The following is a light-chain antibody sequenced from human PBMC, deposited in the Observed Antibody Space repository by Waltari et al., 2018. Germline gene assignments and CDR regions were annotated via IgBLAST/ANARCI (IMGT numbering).Light chain of an antibody. CDR3: QHYNNLPYT. J-gene: IGKJ2*01. V-gene: IGKV1-33*01. CDR1: KDYRKN. Sequence: LGSKDYRKNLSWFQERTGQAPKLLIYDASNREAGVPSRCSGTGSGTDFSLTISSLQPEDSATYYCQHYNNLPYTFSRGTKLQIK. CDR2: DAS.